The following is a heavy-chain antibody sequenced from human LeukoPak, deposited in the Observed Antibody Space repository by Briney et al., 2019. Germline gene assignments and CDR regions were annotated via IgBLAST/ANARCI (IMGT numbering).Heavy chain of an antibody. CDR2: INPNSGGT. CDR3: ARYLLGLYYYGMDV. V-gene: IGHV1-2*02. J-gene: IGHJ6*02. CDR1: GYTFTGYY. Sequence: GASVKVSYKASGYTFTGYYMHWVRQAPGQGLEWMGWINPNSGGTNYAQKFQGRVTMTRDTSISTAYMELSRLRSDDTAVYYCARYLLGLYYYGMDVWGQGTTVTVSS.